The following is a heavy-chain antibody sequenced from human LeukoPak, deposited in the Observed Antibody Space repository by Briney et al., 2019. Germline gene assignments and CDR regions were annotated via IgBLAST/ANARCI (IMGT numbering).Heavy chain of an antibody. D-gene: IGHD3-3*01. CDR2: INPNSGGT. Sequence: GASVKVSGKTSGYTFTGYYMHWVRQAPGQGLEWMGWINPNSGGTNYAQKFQGRVTMTRDTSISTAYMELSRLRSDDTAVYYCARDSNLAPYYDFWSGYYTPLLAVDYWGQGTLVTVSS. CDR1: GYTFTGYY. V-gene: IGHV1-2*02. J-gene: IGHJ4*02. CDR3: ARDSNLAPYYDFWSGYYTPLLAVDY.